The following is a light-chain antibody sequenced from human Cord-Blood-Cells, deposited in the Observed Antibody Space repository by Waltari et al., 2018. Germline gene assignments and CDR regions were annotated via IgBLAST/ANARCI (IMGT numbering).Light chain of an antibody. CDR1: QSISSY. CDR2: AAS. CDR3: QQSYSTPWT. V-gene: IGKV1-39*01. Sequence: IQMSQAPSYLSASAGDRVTTTCRASQSISSYLNWNQQKPGKAPKLLIYAASSLQSGVPSRFSGSGSGTDFTLTISSLQPEEFATYYCQQSYSTPWTFGQGTKVEIK. J-gene: IGKJ1*01.